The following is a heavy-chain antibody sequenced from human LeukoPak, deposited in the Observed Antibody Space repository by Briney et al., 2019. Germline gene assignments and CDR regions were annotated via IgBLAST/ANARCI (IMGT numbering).Heavy chain of an antibody. D-gene: IGHD3-22*01. J-gene: IGHJ4*02. CDR2: ISYDGSNK. CDR3: AKMPCYYYDSSGYCSYYFDY. V-gene: IGHV3-30*18. CDR1: GFTFSSYG. Sequence: GGSLRLSCAASGFTFSSYGMHWVRQAPGKGLEWVAVISYDGSNKYYADSVKGRFTISRDNSKNTLYLQMNSLRAEDTAVYYCAKMPCYYYDSSGYCSYYFDYWGQGTLVTVSS.